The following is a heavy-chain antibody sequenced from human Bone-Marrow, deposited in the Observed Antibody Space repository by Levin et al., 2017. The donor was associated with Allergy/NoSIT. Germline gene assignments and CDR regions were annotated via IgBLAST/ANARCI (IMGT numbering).Heavy chain of an antibody. CDR2: ISYSGST. V-gene: IGHV4-30-4*08. Sequence: ASETLSLTCTVSGGSINIGDYHWSWIRQDPGKGLEWIGHISYSGSTSYNPSLRSRVTISVDTSKNQFSLDVSSVTAADTALYFCVAAPNPNYFDFWGQGILVTVST. CDR3: VAAPNPNYFDF. J-gene: IGHJ4*02. CDR1: GGSINIGDYH. D-gene: IGHD6-19*01.